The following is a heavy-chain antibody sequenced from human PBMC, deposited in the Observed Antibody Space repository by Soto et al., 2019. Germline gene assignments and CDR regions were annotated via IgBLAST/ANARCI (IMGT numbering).Heavy chain of an antibody. Sequence: GGSLRLSCAASGFTFSSYAMSWVRQAPGKGLEWVSAISGSGGNTYYADSVKGRFTISRDNSKNTLYLQMNSLRAEDTAVYHCAKDTAMPEYYFDYWGQGTLVTVSS. CDR3: AKDTAMPEYYFDY. D-gene: IGHD5-18*01. V-gene: IGHV3-23*01. CDR2: ISGSGGNT. J-gene: IGHJ4*02. CDR1: GFTFSSYA.